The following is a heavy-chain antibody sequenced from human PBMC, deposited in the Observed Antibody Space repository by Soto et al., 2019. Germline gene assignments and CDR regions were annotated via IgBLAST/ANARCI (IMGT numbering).Heavy chain of an antibody. V-gene: IGHV4-59*01. CDR2: IYYSGST. CDR1: GGSISSYY. CDR3: ARANLPKAAAAIGFWFDP. D-gene: IGHD6-13*01. Sequence: SETLSLTCTVSGGSISSYYWSWIRQPPGKGLEWIGYIYYSGSTNYNPSLKSRVTISVDTSKNQFSLKLSSVTAADTAVYYCARANLPKAAAAIGFWFDPWGQGTLVTVSS. J-gene: IGHJ5*02.